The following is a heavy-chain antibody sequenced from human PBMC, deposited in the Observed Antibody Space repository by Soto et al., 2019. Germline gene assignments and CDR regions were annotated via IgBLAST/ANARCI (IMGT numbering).Heavy chain of an antibody. J-gene: IGHJ5*02. CDR2: IYYSGST. CDR3: AGGNWFDP. CDR1: GGSISSGGYY. V-gene: IGHV4-31*03. Sequence: QVQLQESGPGLVKPSQTLSLTCTVSGGSISSGGYYWSWIRQPPGKGLEWIGYIYYSGSTYYNPAIKSRVTMSVDPSTGPMSLKLASVTTADTAVYYCAGGNWFDPWGQGTLVAVSS.